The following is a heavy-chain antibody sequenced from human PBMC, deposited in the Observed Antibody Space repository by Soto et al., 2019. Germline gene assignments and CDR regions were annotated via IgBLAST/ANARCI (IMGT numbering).Heavy chain of an antibody. Sequence: SETLSLTCTVSGGSISSRDSYWGWIRQPPGKGLEWIGSFHYSGSTYYNPSLKSRVTISVDTSKNQLSLRVTSVTAADTAVYYCARGFGRSHPDFWGQGTLVTVSS. CDR3: ARGFGRSHPDF. CDR1: GGSISSRDSY. V-gene: IGHV4-39*01. D-gene: IGHD3-16*01. CDR2: FHYSGST. J-gene: IGHJ4*02.